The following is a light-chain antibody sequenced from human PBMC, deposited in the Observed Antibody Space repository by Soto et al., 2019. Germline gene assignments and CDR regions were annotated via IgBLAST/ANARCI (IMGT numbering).Light chain of an antibody. V-gene: IGKV1-5*03. J-gene: IGKJ4*01. Sequence: DIQMTQSPSTLSASVGDRVTITCRASESISSWLAWYQQKPGKAPNLLIYKASSLESGVPSTFSGSGSGTEFTLTISSLQPDDFATYYCQQYTADPLTXGGGTKVDIK. CDR1: ESISSW. CDR2: KAS. CDR3: QQYTADPLT.